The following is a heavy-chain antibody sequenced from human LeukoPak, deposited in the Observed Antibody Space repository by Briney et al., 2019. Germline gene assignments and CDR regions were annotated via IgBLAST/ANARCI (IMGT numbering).Heavy chain of an antibody. Sequence: SETLSLTCTVSGGSIYSSSHYWVWIRQPPGKGLEWIGYIYSSGSSYYNPSLKSRVTMSVDTSKNQFSLKLSSVTAADTAVYYCALGYTSGWYGYFDYWGQGTLVIVSS. CDR2: IYSSGSS. V-gene: IGHV4-39*01. D-gene: IGHD6-19*01. CDR3: ALGYTSGWYGYFDY. J-gene: IGHJ4*02. CDR1: GGSIYSSSHY.